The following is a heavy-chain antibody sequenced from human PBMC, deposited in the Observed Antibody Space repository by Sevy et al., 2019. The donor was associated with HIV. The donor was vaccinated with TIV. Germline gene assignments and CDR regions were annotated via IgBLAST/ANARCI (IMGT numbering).Heavy chain of an antibody. J-gene: IGHJ4*02. CDR3: AREEGFLEWLLSYFDY. CDR1: GFTFSSYS. D-gene: IGHD3-3*01. CDR2: ISSSSSYI. Sequence: GGSLRLSCAASGFTFSSYSMNWVRQAPGKGLEWVSSISSSSSYIYYADSVKGRFTISRDNAKKSLYLKMNSLRAEDTVVYYYAREEGFLEWLLSYFDYWGQGTLVTVSS. V-gene: IGHV3-21*01.